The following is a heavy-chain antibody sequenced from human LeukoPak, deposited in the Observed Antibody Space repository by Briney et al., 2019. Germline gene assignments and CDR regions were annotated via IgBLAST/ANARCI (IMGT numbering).Heavy chain of an antibody. J-gene: IGHJ5*01. CDR1: GVSFSGYY. CDR2: INHSGST. CDR3: SGYITFLSVKSFDT. V-gene: IGHV4-34*01. D-gene: IGHD3-16*01. Sequence: SETLSLTCAVYGVSFSGYYWSWVRQPPGKGLEWIGEINHSGSTNYNPDLKSRGTISVDTTHKQFPLKLNSLTASDPAVVYFSGYITFLSVKSFDTSGHRNPVSVSP.